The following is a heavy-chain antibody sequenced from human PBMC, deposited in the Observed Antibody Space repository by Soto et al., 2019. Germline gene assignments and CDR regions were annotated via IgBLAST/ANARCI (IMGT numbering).Heavy chain of an antibody. CDR1: GLTLSNFE. V-gene: IGHV3-48*03. Sequence: PGGSLRLSCAASGLTLSNFETDWVRQAPGKGLEWIAYISIGALSIHYADSVRGRLTISRDDAENSVFLQMDRLSAEDTAVYFCATRSSDYYFYWGQGAPVTVSS. J-gene: IGHJ4*02. CDR2: ISIGALSI. CDR3: ATRSSDYYFY. D-gene: IGHD4-17*01.